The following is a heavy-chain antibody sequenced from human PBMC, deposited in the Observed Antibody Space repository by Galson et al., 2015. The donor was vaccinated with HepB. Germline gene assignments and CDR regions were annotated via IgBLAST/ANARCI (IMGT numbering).Heavy chain of an antibody. D-gene: IGHD2-15*01. Sequence: SLRLSCAASGFTFSSHGMHWVRQAPGKGLEWVAVISYDGSNKYYADSVKGRFTISRDNSKNTLYLQMNSLRAEDTAVYYCAKDAGLGVSCSGGSCPLYFSGMDVWGQGTTVTVSS. CDR3: AKDAGLGVSCSGGSCPLYFSGMDV. CDR1: GFTFSSHG. J-gene: IGHJ6*02. V-gene: IGHV3-30*18. CDR2: ISYDGSNK.